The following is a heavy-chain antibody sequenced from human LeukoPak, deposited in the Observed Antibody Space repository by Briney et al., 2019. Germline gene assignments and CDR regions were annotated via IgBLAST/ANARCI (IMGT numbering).Heavy chain of an antibody. J-gene: IGHJ4*02. D-gene: IGHD5/OR15-5a*01. CDR2: ISTSGRAT. V-gene: IGHV3-23*01. CDR1: GFAFSTYA. Sequence: GGSLRLSCAASGFAFSTYAMTWVRQTPEKGLQWVSTISTSGRATYYADSVEGRFTISRDNSKNTLYLQMNSLRADDTAVYYCAKARGSSVYEQFDYWGQGTQVTVSP. CDR3: AKARGSSVYEQFDY.